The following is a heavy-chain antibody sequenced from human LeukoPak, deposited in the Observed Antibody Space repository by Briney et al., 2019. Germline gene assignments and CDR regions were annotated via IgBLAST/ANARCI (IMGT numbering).Heavy chain of an antibody. CDR3: AKDGRDSSGWYRNYFDY. D-gene: IGHD6-19*01. Sequence: GGSLRLSCAASGFTFSNYAMSWVRQAPGKGLEWVSGISGSGGTTYYADSVKGRFTISRDNSKNTLYLQMNNLRVEDTAVYYCAKDGRDSSGWYRNYFDYWGQGILVTVSS. J-gene: IGHJ4*02. CDR1: GFTFSNYA. CDR2: ISGSGGTT. V-gene: IGHV3-23*01.